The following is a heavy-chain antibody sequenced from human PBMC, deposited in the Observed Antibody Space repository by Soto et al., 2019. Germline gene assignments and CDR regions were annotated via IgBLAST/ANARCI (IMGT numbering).Heavy chain of an antibody. D-gene: IGHD4-4*01. CDR3: AKGSNPHYYYYGMDV. CDR2: ISWNSGSI. Sequence: GGSLRLSCAASGFTVDDYAMHWVRQAPGKGLEWVSGISWNSGSIGYADSVKGRFTISRDNAKNSLYLQMNSLRAEDTALYYCAKGSNPHYYYYGMDVWGQGTTVTVSS. CDR1: GFTVDDYA. V-gene: IGHV3-9*01. J-gene: IGHJ6*02.